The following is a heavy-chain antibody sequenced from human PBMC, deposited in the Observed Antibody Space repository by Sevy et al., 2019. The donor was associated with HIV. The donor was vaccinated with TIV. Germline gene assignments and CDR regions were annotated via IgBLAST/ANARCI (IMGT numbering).Heavy chain of an antibody. D-gene: IGHD1-26*01. CDR2: VYYNGHI. Sequence: SETLSLTCTVSGGSITSLYWNWIRLPPGKGLEWIANVYYNGHINYNPSLKSRVTLSLDTSKNQISLRLSSVTAADTAMYYCAGENAWGRGYSWGQGTLVTVSS. J-gene: IGHJ4*02. CDR1: GGSITSLY. CDR3: AGENAWGRGYS. V-gene: IGHV4-59*08.